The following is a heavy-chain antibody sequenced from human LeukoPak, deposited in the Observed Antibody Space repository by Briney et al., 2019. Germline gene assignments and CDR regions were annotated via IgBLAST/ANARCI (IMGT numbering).Heavy chain of an antibody. V-gene: IGHV3-23*01. CDR1: GFSFSSYA. Sequence: PGGSLRLSCAASGFSFSSYAMSWVRQAPGKGLEWVSTISGSGGRTYYPDSVKGRFTISRDNSKNTLYLQMNSLRAKDTAVYYCAKFGQWLVLQHFDYWGQGTLVTVSS. J-gene: IGHJ4*02. D-gene: IGHD6-19*01. CDR2: ISGSGGRT. CDR3: AKFGQWLVLQHFDY.